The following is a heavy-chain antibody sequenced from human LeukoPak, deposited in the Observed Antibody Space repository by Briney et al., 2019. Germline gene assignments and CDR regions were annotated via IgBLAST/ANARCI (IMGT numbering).Heavy chain of an antibody. J-gene: IGHJ4*02. CDR1: GFTFSSYD. CDR3: ARSLGTAAGTGLDY. D-gene: IGHD6-13*01. Sequence: PGVSLRLSCAASGFTFSSYDMHWVRQATGKGLEWVSAIGTAGDPYYPGSVKGRFAISRENAKNSLYLQMNSLRAGDTAVYYCARSLGTAAGTGLDYWGQGTLVTVSS. CDR2: IGTAGDP. V-gene: IGHV3-13*05.